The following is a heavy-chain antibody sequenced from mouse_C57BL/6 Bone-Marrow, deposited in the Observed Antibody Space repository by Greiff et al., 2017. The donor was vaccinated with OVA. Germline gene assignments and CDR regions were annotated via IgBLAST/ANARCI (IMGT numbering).Heavy chain of an antibody. V-gene: IGHV5-6*01. CDR2: ISSGGSYT. J-gene: IGHJ4*01. Sequence: EVMLVESGGDLVKPGGSLKLSCAASGFTFSSYGMSWVRQTPDKRLEWVATISSGGSYTNYPDSVKGRFTISRDNAKNTLYLQMSSLKSEDTAMYYCARQGVTYYAMDYWGQGTSVTVSS. CDR3: ARQGVTYYAMDY. D-gene: IGHD2-2*01. CDR1: GFTFSSYG.